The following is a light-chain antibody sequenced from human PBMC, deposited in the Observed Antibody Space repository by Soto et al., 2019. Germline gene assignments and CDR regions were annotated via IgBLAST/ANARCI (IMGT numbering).Light chain of an antibody. V-gene: IGKV1-5*03. Sequence: DIQMTQSPSTLSGSVGDRVTITCRASQTISSWLAWYQQKPGKAPKLLIYKASTLQSGVPSRFSGSGFGTDFTLTISCLQSEDFATYYCQQYYSYPLTFGGGTKVDIK. CDR3: QQYYSYPLT. CDR1: QTISSW. J-gene: IGKJ4*01. CDR2: KAS.